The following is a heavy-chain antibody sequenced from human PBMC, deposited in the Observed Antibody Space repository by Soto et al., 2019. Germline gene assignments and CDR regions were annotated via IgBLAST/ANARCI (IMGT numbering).Heavy chain of an antibody. CDR1: GDGLTSYA. V-gene: IGHV1-3*01. Sequence: GASVKVCCKASGDGLTSYAIRWVRQAPGQRLEWMGWINAGNGNTQYSQKFQGRVTITRDTSASTAYMELSSLRSEDTAVYYCARTGSSSWFWFDPWGQGTLVTVSS. D-gene: IGHD6-13*01. J-gene: IGHJ5*02. CDR2: INAGNGNT. CDR3: ARTGSSSWFWFDP.